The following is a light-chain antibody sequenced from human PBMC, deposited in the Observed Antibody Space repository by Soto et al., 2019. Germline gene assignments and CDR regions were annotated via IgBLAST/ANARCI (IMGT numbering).Light chain of an antibody. V-gene: IGKV1-5*03. Sequence: DIQITQSPCTLSASVGDRVTITCRASQSIGTWLAWYHQKPGKAPKLLIYKASSLQSGVPSRFSGSGSGTEFTLSISSLQPDDFATYYCQQYNTYRGTFGQGTKVDIK. J-gene: IGKJ1*01. CDR1: QSIGTW. CDR2: KAS. CDR3: QQYNTYRGT.